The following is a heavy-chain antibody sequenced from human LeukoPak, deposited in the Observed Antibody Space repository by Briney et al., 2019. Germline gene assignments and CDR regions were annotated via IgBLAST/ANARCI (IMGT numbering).Heavy chain of an antibody. CDR2: MSPNSGDT. D-gene: IGHD1-1*01. V-gene: IGHV1-8*01. CDR3: ASNPPNTGDFYY. J-gene: IGHJ4*02. Sequence: ASVRVSCKTSGYTFTNLDINWLRQAPGQGLEWMGWMSPNSGDTGYAQKFQGRVSMTRDIFKSTAYMELSSLRSEDTAVYYCASNPPNTGDFYYWGLGTLVTVSS. CDR1: GYTFTNLD.